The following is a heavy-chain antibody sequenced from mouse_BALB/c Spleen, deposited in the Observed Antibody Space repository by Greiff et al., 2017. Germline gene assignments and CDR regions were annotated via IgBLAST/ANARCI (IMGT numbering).Heavy chain of an antibody. CDR1: GFTFSSFG. CDR3: ARSKFTDY. Sequence: EVQLVESGGGLVQPGGSRKLSCAASGFTFSSFGMHWVRQAPEKGLEWVAYISSGSSTIYYADTVKGRFTISRDNPKNTLFLQMTSLRSEDTAMYYCARSKFTDYWGQGTTLTVSS. J-gene: IGHJ2*01. CDR2: ISSGSSTI. V-gene: IGHV5-17*02.